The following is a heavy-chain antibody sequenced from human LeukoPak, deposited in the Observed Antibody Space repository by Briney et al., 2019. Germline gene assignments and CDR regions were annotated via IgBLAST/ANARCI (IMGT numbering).Heavy chain of an antibody. V-gene: IGHV3-64D*06. D-gene: IGHD6-19*01. CDR3: VKDTKPVAGTGDAFDI. CDR2: ISSNGGST. J-gene: IGHJ3*02. Sequence: GGSLRLSCAASGFTVSNTYMSWVRQAPGKGLEYVSAISSNGGSTYYADSVKGRFTISRDNSKNTLYLQMSSLRAEDTAVYYCVKDTKPVAGTGDAFDIWGQGTMVTVSS. CDR1: GFTVSNTY.